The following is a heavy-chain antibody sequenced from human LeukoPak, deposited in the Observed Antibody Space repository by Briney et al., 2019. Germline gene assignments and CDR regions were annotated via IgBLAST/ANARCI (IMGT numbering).Heavy chain of an antibody. CDR1: GASFTSGTFY. V-gene: IGHV4-61*02. CDR3: ARDRGTWNDDGFDY. Sequence: SETLSLTCTLSGASFTSGTFYLSWIRQSAGKGLEWIGRIYISGSTNYNPSLKSRVTMSVDTSKNQFSLELSSVTAADTAVYYCARDRGTWNDDGFDYWGQGTLVTVSS. CDR2: IYISGST. J-gene: IGHJ4*02. D-gene: IGHD1-1*01.